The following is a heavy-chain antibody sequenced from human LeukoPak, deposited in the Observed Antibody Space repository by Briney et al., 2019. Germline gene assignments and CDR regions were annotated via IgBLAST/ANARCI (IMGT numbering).Heavy chain of an antibody. J-gene: IGHJ3*02. V-gene: IGHV3-7*01. CDR1: GFTFSSYW. CDR3: VGFWSGYPTHAFDI. CDR2: IKQDGSEK. Sequence: GGSLRLSCAASGFTFSSYWMSWVRQAPGKGLDWVANIKQDGSEKYYVDSVKGQLPISRDNAKTSLYLQMNSLRAEDTAVYYCVGFWSGYPTHAFDIWGQGTMVTVSS. D-gene: IGHD3-3*01.